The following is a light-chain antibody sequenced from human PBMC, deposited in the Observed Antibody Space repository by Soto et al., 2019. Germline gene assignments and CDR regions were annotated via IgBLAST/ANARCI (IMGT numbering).Light chain of an antibody. J-gene: IGKJ1*01. Sequence: DIQMTQSPSSLSASVGDRVTITCQASQDISNSLNWYQQKPGKAPKLLIYGASNLETGVPSRFSGSGSGTDFTFTISSLQPEDIATYYCQKYDSLWTFGQGTKVDIK. V-gene: IGKV1-33*01. CDR2: GAS. CDR1: QDISNS. CDR3: QKYDSLWT.